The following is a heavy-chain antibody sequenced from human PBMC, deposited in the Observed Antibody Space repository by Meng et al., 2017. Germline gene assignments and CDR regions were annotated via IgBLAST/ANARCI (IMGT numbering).Heavy chain of an antibody. CDR1: GFTFSSYA. J-gene: IGHJ3*02. CDR3: AKEGYRGGIRVATANGAFDI. CDR2: ISGSGGST. Sequence: GESLKISCAASGFTFSSYAMSWVRQAPGKGLEWVSAISGSGGSTYYADSVKGRFTISRDNSKNTLYLQMNSLRAEDTAVYYCAKEGYRGGIRVATANGAFDIWGQGTMVTVSS. D-gene: IGHD5-12*01. V-gene: IGHV3-23*01.